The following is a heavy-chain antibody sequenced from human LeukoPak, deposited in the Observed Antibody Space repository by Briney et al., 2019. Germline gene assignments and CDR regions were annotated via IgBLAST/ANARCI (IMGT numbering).Heavy chain of an antibody. D-gene: IGHD3-10*01. CDR1: GCTFSSYA. J-gene: IGHJ4*02. V-gene: IGHV1-69*05. Sequence: SVKVSCKASGCTFSSYAISWVRQPPGQGLEWMGGIIPIFGTANYAQKFQGRVTITTDESTSTAYMERSSLRSEDTAVYYCARARVLNYYGSGSYDYWGQGTLVTVSS. CDR2: IIPIFGTA. CDR3: ARARVLNYYGSGSYDY.